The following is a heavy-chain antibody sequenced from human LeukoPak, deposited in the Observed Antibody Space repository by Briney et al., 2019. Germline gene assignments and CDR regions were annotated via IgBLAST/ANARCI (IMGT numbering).Heavy chain of an antibody. Sequence: PGGSLRLSCAASGFTLSSYAMSWVRQAPGKGLEWVSGISASGGSTYYADSVKGRFTISRDNSKNTLYLQMNSLRAEDTAVYYCAKYSSGWCFEYWGQGTLVTVSS. D-gene: IGHD6-19*01. CDR3: AKYSSGWCFEY. CDR1: GFTLSSYA. CDR2: ISASGGST. V-gene: IGHV3-23*01. J-gene: IGHJ4*02.